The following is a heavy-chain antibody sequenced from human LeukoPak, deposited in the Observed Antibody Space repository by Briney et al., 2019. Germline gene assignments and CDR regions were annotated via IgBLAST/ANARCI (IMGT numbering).Heavy chain of an antibody. CDR1: GYSFTSYW. V-gene: IGHV5-51*01. D-gene: IGHD2-2*02. CDR2: IYAGDSDT. J-gene: IGHJ3*02. CDR3: ATAILRRCSSTSCYKRDDAFDI. Sequence: GESLKISCKGSGYSFTSYWIGWVRQMPGKGLEWMGIIYAGDSDTRYSPSFQGQVTISADKSISTAYLQWSSLKASDTAMYYCATAILRRCSSTSCYKRDDAFDIWGQGTMVTVSS.